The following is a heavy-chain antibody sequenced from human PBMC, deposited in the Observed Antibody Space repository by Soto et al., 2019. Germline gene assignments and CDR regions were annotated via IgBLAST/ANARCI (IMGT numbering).Heavy chain of an antibody. CDR3: TTIPASAEGRYYYYMDV. D-gene: IGHD3-10*01. V-gene: IGHV3-15*01. CDR1: GFTFSNAW. CDR2: IKSKTDGGTT. J-gene: IGHJ6*03. Sequence: GGSLRLSCAASGFTFSNAWMSWVRQAPGKGLEWVGRIKSKTDGGTTDYAAPVKGRFTISRDDSKTTLYLQMNSLKTEDTAVYYCTTIPASAEGRYYYYMDVWGKGTTVTVSS.